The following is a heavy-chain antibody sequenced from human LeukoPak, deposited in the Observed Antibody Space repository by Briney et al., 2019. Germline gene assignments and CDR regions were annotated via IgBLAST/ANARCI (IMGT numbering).Heavy chain of an antibody. Sequence: GGSLRLSCAASGFTFSKAWMSWVRQAPGKGLEWVGRIKSKSDGGTTDYAAPGKGRFTISRDDSKNTLYLHMDSLKTEDTAVYYCTSGGDCRTTSCYTDWGQGTLVTVSS. J-gene: IGHJ4*02. CDR1: GFTFSKAW. CDR3: TSGGDCRTTSCYTD. D-gene: IGHD2-2*02. CDR2: IKSKSDGGTT. V-gene: IGHV3-15*01.